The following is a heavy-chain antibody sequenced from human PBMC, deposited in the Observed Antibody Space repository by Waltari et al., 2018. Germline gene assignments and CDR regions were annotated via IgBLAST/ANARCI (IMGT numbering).Heavy chain of an antibody. D-gene: IGHD2-15*01. CDR3: ARSTPYCSGGSCYFYYYYGMDV. CDR2: INPNSGGT. J-gene: IGHJ6*02. CDR1: GYTFTGYY. Sequence: QVQLVQSGAEVKKPGASVKVSCKASGYTFTGYYMHWVRQAPGQGLEWMGWINPNSGGTNYAQKFQGRVTMTRDTSISTAYMELSRLRSDDTAVYYCARSTPYCSGGSCYFYYYYGMDVWGQGTTVTVSS. V-gene: IGHV1-2*02.